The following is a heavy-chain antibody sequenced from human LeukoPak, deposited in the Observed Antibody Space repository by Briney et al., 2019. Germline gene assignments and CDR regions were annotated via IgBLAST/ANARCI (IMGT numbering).Heavy chain of an antibody. V-gene: IGHV1-69*05. Sequence: SVKVSCKASGGTFSSYAISWVRQAPGQGLEWMGRIIPIFGTANYAQKLQGRVTITTDESTSTAYMELSSLRSEDTAVYYCAREQERGSGLDYWGQGTLVTVSS. J-gene: IGHJ4*02. D-gene: IGHD6-19*01. CDR2: IIPIFGTA. CDR3: AREQERGSGLDY. CDR1: GGTFSSYA.